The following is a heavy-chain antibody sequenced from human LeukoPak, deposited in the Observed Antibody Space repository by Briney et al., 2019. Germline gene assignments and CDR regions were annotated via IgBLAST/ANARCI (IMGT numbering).Heavy chain of an antibody. CDR2: ISAYNGHT. V-gene: IGHV1-18*01. CDR1: GYTFTNYG. Sequence: ASVKVSCKASGYTFTNYGISWVRQDPGKGLEWIGWISAYNGHTKYAQKVQGRVTMTRDTSTSTAYMELRSLRSDDTAVYYCARDGHRRYHYDSSGREDAFDIWGQGTMVTVSS. J-gene: IGHJ3*02. CDR3: ARDGHRRYHYDSSGREDAFDI. D-gene: IGHD3-22*01.